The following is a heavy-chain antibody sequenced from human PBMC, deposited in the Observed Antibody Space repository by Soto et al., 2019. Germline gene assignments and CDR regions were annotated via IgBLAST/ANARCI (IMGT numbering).Heavy chain of an antibody. V-gene: IGHV3-7*03. Sequence: PGGALRVSCDVSGFTFSMYSMSWVRQSPGKGLEWVAKIPQDGVDGHYADSVKGRFTISRDNGKNSLYLQLNNLRAEDTAVYYCARDHLILPAHDFFYGSDVWGRGATVTVSS. CDR1: GFTFSMYS. D-gene: IGHD2-21*02. J-gene: IGHJ6*02. CDR3: ARDHLILPAHDFFYGSDV. CDR2: IPQDGVDG.